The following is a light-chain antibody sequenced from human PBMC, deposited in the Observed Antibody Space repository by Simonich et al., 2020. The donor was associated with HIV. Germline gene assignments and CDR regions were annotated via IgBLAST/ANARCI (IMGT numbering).Light chain of an antibody. CDR3: QQSYSSLWT. J-gene: IGKJ1*01. CDR2: AAS. V-gene: IGKV1-39*01. CDR1: QSIRRD. Sequence: DIQMTQSPSSLSASVGDRVTITCRASQSIRRDLNWYQKKPGKAPKLRIYAASSLQSGVPSRFSGSGSGTDFTLTISSLQHEDFATYYCQQSYSSLWTFGQGTKVEIK.